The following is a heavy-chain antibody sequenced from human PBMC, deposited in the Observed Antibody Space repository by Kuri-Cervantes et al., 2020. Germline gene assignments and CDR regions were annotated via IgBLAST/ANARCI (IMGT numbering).Heavy chain of an antibody. Sequence: SETLSLTCAVYGGSFSGYYWSWIRQPPGKGLEWIGYIYYSGSTNYNPSLKSRVTISVDTSKNQFPLKLSSVTAADTAVYYCARDPFTYYDFWSGYYTGAFDIWGQGTMVTVSS. V-gene: IGHV4-59*01. CDR1: GGSFSGYY. CDR3: ARDPFTYYDFWSGYYTGAFDI. D-gene: IGHD3-3*01. J-gene: IGHJ3*02. CDR2: IYYSGST.